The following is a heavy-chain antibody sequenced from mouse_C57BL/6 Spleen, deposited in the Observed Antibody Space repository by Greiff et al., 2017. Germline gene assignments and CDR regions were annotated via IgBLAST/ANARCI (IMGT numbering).Heavy chain of an antibody. Sequence: QVQLQQSGAELVKPGASVKISCKASGYAFSTYWMNWVKQRPGKGLEWIGQIYPGDGDTNYNGKFKGKATLTADKSSSTAYMQLSSLTSEDSAVYFCARSGPHGYYAMDYWGQGTSVTVSS. D-gene: IGHD3-1*01. CDR2: IYPGDGDT. CDR3: ARSGPHGYYAMDY. CDR1: GYAFSTYW. J-gene: IGHJ4*01. V-gene: IGHV1-80*01.